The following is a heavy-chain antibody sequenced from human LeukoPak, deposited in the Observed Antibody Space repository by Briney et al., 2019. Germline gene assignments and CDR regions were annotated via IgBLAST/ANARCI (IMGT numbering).Heavy chain of an antibody. CDR1: GYTLTSYG. CDR3: ARTGTVGRFLQD. Sequence: SVNVSCKASGYTLTSYGTSGVRKAPGQGLEGVGWISVYNGNPNYAQQLQGRVTMTTDTSTSTAYMELRSLRSDDTAMYYCARTGTVGRFLQDWGQGTLVTVSS. D-gene: IGHD3-3*01. V-gene: IGHV1-18*01. J-gene: IGHJ4*02. CDR2: ISVYNGNP.